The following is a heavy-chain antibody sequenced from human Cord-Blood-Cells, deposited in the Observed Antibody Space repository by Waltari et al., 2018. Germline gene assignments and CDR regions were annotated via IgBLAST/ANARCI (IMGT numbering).Heavy chain of an antibody. D-gene: IGHD2-2*01. CDR2: IIPIFGTA. CDR1: GGTFSSYA. CDR3: ARDGSCSSTSCYYYYYGMDV. J-gene: IGHJ6*02. Sequence: VQLVQSGAEVKKPGSSVKVSCKASGGTFSSYAFSWVRKSPGPGLEWMGGIIPIFGTANYAQKFQGRVTITADESTSTAYMELSSLRSEDTAVYYCARDGSCSSTSCYYYYYGMDVWGQGTTVTVSS. V-gene: IGHV1-69*01.